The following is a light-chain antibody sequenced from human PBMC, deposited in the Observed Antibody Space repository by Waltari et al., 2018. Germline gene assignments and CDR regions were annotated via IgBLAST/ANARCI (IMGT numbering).Light chain of an antibody. CDR3: QQYASSVLYT. J-gene: IGKJ2*01. V-gene: IGKV3-20*01. Sequence: IVLTQSPGTLSLSPGDRASLSCKASQRLGKNYVAWYQHKPGQAPRLVIYGASSRAAGIPDRFSGSGSGTDFTLTISRLEPEDFAVYYCQQYASSVLYTFGQGTKLETK. CDR2: GAS. CDR1: QRLGKNY.